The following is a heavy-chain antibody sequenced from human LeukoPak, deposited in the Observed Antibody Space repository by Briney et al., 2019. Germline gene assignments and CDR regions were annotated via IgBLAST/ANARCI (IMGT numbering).Heavy chain of an antibody. Sequence: KPGGSLRLSCAASGFSFSSYTMSWVRQAPGKGLEWVSIISSSSTYIYYADSVKGRLTISRDNAKNALYLQMNSLRVEDTAVYYCARYGRCGGDCYASWGQGTLVTVSS. CDR2: ISSSSTYI. J-gene: IGHJ4*02. D-gene: IGHD2-21*02. V-gene: IGHV3-21*01. CDR1: GFSFSSYT. CDR3: ARYGRCGGDCYAS.